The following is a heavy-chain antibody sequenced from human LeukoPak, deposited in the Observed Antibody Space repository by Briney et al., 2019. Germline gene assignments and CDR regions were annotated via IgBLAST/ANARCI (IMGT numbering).Heavy chain of an antibody. D-gene: IGHD2-21*02. V-gene: IGHV3-11*01. Sequence: GGSLRLSCAASGFTFSDYYMSWIRQAPGKGLEWVSYISSSGSTIYYADSVKGRFTISRDNAKNSLYLQMNSLRAEDTAVYYCATNGNCGGDCPAPYYYYGMDVWGQGTTVTVSS. CDR1: GFTFSDYY. CDR2: ISSSGSTI. CDR3: ATNGNCGGDCPAPYYYYGMDV. J-gene: IGHJ6*02.